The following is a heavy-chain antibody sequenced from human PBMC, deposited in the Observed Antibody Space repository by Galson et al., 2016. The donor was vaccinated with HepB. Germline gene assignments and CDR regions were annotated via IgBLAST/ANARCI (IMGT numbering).Heavy chain of an antibody. J-gene: IGHJ6*02. CDR2: ISSSSSYI. D-gene: IGHD5-24*01. V-gene: IGHV3-21*01. CDR1: GFTFNRYT. Sequence: SLRLSCAASGFTFNRYTMNWVRQAPGKGLEWVAYISSSSSYIYYADSVKGRFTISRDNAKKSLYLTMNSLRAEDTAVCYCARAPIEIDGLRHYYYGMDVWGQGTTVTVSS. CDR3: ARAPIEIDGLRHYYYGMDV.